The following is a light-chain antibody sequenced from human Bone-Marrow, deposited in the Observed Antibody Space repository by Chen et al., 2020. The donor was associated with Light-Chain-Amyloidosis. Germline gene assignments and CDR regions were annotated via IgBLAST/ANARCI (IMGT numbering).Light chain of an antibody. CDR2: AVS. V-gene: IGLV2-14*01. J-gene: IGLJ1*01. CDR3: SSFTSSSSYV. CDR1: SGDVGTYND. Sequence: QSALTQPASVSGSPGQSINISCTGTSGDVGTYNDVSWYQHHPGQAPKVMIYAVSNRPSGVSNRFSGSKSGNTASLTISGLQAEDEADYYCSSFTSSSSYVFGPGTKVTVL.